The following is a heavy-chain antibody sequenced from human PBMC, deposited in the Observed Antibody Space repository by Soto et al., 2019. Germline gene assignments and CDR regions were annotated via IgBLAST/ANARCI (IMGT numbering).Heavy chain of an antibody. D-gene: IGHD3-3*01. Sequence: ASVKVSCKASGYTFTSYAMHWVRQATGQRLEWMGWINAGNGNTKYSQKFQGRVTITRDTSASTAYMELSSLRSEDTAVYYCARGLGTYYDFWSGYPEYYYYGMDVWGQGTTVTVSS. J-gene: IGHJ6*02. CDR2: INAGNGNT. CDR3: ARGLGTYYDFWSGYPEYYYYGMDV. CDR1: GYTFTSYA. V-gene: IGHV1-3*01.